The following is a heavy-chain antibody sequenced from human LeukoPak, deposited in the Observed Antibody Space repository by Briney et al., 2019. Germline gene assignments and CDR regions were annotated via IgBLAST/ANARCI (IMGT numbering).Heavy chain of an antibody. Sequence: ASVKVSCKASGYTFPSYGISWVRQPPGQGLEWMGWISPYNGNTNYAQKLQGRVTMTTDTSTSTAYMELRSLRSDDTAVYYCAREAYSSSWYPYYYYGMDVWGQGTTVTVSS. CDR2: ISPYNGNT. V-gene: IGHV1-18*01. CDR1: GYTFPSYG. CDR3: AREAYSSSWYPYYYYGMDV. J-gene: IGHJ6*02. D-gene: IGHD6-13*01.